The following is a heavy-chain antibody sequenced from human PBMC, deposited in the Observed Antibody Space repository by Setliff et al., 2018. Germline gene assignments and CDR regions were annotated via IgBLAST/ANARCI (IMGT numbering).Heavy chain of an antibody. CDR1: GYSFTSYA. CDR3: ARARGPGYSSGWNWFDP. CDR2: INAGNGNT. V-gene: IGHV1-3*01. Sequence: ASVKVSCKASGYSFTSYAMHWVRQAPGQRLEWMGWINAGNGNTKYSQKFQGRVTITRDTSARAAYMELSSLRSEDTAVYYCARARGPGYSSGWNWFDPWGQGTLVTVSS. D-gene: IGHD6-19*01. J-gene: IGHJ5*02.